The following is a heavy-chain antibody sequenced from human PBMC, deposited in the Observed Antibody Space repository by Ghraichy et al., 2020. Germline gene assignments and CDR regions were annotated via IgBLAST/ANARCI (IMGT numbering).Heavy chain of an antibody. CDR3: ARSTGWYKESLDY. Sequence: GGSLRLSCAASGFTFSSYAMPWVRQAPGKGLEWVAVISYDGSNKYYADSVKGRFTISRDNSKNTLYLQMNSLRAEDTAVYYCARSTGWYKESLDYWGQGTLVTVSS. CDR2: ISYDGSNK. CDR1: GFTFSSYA. V-gene: IGHV3-30-3*01. D-gene: IGHD6-19*01. J-gene: IGHJ4*02.